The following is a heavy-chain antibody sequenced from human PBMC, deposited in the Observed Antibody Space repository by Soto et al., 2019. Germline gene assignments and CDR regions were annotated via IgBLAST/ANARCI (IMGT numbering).Heavy chain of an antibody. V-gene: IGHV4-30-4*01. CDR1: GGSISSGNYY. CDR3: ATMGTSATGLYHFDY. CDR2: ISYSGST. Sequence: QVQLQESGPGLVKPSQTLSLTCTVSGGSISSGNYYWSWIRQPPGKGLEWIGFISYSGSTYYNASRRRRFTITEDTCKNHFALNMTSVTAADPAVYYCATMGTSATGLYHFDYWCQGTLVTVSS. J-gene: IGHJ4*02. D-gene: IGHD1-7*01.